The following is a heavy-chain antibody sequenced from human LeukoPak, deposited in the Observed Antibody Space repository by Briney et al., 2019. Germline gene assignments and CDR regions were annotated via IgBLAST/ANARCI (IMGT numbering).Heavy chain of an antibody. Sequence: AETLSLTCTVSGGSISSSYWSWIRQPPGKGLEWIGYIYYSGSTSYNPSLKSRVTISVDTSKNQFSLKLNSVTAADTAVYYCARQGPLTTAVTTRTSPFDYWGQGTLVTAPS. J-gene: IGHJ4*02. V-gene: IGHV4-59*08. CDR1: GGSISSSY. CDR3: ARQGPLTTAVTTRTSPFDY. D-gene: IGHD4-11*01. CDR2: IYYSGST.